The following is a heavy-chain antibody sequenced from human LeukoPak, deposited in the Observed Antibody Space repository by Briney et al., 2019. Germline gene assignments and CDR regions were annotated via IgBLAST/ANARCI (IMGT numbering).Heavy chain of an antibody. D-gene: IGHD3-22*01. CDR1: GGSISSYY. CDR2: SNYSGST. CDR3: ARGGHSSGYYFIDY. J-gene: IGHJ4*02. Sequence: SETLSLTCTVSGGSISSYYWSWIRKPPGQGQGSIGFSNYSGSTNYNPSLNSRVTISVGTSKNQFSLKLSSVPAADTAVYYCARGGHSSGYYFIDYWGQGTLVTVSS. V-gene: IGHV4-59*01.